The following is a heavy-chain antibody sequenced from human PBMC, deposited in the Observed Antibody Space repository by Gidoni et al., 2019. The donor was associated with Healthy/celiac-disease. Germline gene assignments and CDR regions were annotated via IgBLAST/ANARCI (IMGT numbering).Heavy chain of an antibody. CDR2: INAGNGNT. V-gene: IGHV1-3*01. D-gene: IGHD3-10*01. CDR1: GYYFTSYA. CDR3: ARDCVVRGVIISSFDP. J-gene: IGHJ5*02. Sequence: QVQLVQSGAEVKKPGASVKASCKASGYYFTSYAMHWVRQAPGQRLEWMGWINAGNGNTKYSQKFQGRVTITRDTSASTAYMELSSLRSEDTAVYYCARDCVVRGVIISSFDPWGQGTLVTVSS.